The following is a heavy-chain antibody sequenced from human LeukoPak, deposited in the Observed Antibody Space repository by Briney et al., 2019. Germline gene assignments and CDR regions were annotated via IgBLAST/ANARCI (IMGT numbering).Heavy chain of an antibody. J-gene: IGHJ4*02. CDR3: ASGGGYCTNGVCQPFDY. CDR2: IYYSGST. Sequence: SETLSLTCTVFGGAISSYYWSWIRQPPGKGLEWIGYIYYSGSTNYNPSLKSRVTISVDTSKNQFSLKLSSVTAADTAVYYCASGGGYCTNGVCQPFDYWGQGTLVTVSS. CDR1: GGAISSYY. D-gene: IGHD2-8*01. V-gene: IGHV4-59*01.